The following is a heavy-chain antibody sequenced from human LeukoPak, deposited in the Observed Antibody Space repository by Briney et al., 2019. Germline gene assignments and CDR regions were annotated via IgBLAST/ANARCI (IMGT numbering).Heavy chain of an antibody. D-gene: IGHD3-22*01. CDR2: IDPNSGDT. CDR3: ARSGSTGYSLDY. V-gene: IGHV1-2*02. CDR1: GYSFTGYF. Sequence: GASVKVSCKASGYSFTGYFIHWVRQAPGQGLEWMGCIDPNSGDTKYAQKFQGRFSMPRDTSTRTAYMELSRLRSDDTAVYFCARSGSTGYSLDYWGQGTLVTVSS. J-gene: IGHJ4*02.